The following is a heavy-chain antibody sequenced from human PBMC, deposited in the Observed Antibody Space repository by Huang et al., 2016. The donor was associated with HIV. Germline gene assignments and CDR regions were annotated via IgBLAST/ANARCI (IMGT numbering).Heavy chain of an antibody. Sequence: QVQLYQWGAGLLRPSETLSLPCAVYRGSLSGYYWGWIRQSPAKGLEWIGEINYSGTINYNPSLKSRVTISVDTSKKQLSLKLKSVTAADTAVYYCAREVMTSFGGPFDPWGQGTLVAVSS. CDR2: INYSGTI. CDR1: RGSLSGYY. CDR3: AREVMTSFGGPFDP. J-gene: IGHJ5*02. V-gene: IGHV4-34*01. D-gene: IGHD3-16*01.